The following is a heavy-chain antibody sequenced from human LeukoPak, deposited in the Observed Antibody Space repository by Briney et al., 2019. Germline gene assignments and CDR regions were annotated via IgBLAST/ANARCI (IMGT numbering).Heavy chain of an antibody. CDR2: IYTSQST. Sequence: SQTLSLTCTVSGGSLSCGNYYWSWIRQPAGKGLGWIGRIYTSQSTNDNHAQKSRGTVSINTSRNQFSLKLSSVTAAATAVYYCARDLTTTPCNWIDPWGPGTLVTVSS. V-gene: IGHV4-61*02. D-gene: IGHD3-22*01. CDR1: GGSLSCGNYY. J-gene: IGHJ5*02. CDR3: ARDLTTTPCNWIDP.